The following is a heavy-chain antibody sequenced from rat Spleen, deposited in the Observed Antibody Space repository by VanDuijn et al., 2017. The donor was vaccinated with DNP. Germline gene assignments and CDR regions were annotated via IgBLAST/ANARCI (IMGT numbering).Heavy chain of an antibody. CDR3: RTGSDY. D-gene: IGHD5-1*01. CDR1: GFTFSDYY. CDR2: ITNTGGST. Sequence: EVLLVESDGGLVQPGRSLKLSCAVSGFTFSDYYMAWVRQAPGKGLEWVASITNTGGSTYYLDSVKGRFTISRDNAKSTLYLQMNSLRSEDTATYYCRTGSDYWGQGVMVTVSS. V-gene: IGHV5-20*01. J-gene: IGHJ2*01.